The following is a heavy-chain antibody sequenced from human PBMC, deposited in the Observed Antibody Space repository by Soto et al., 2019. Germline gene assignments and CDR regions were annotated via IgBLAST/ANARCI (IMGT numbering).Heavy chain of an antibody. D-gene: IGHD3-22*01. V-gene: IGHV3-9*01. CDR3: ARVTYYYDSSGYYFPGFDY. CDR2: ISWNSGSI. Sequence: GGSLRLSCAASGFTFDDYAMHWVRQAPGKGLDWVSGISWNSGSIGYADSVKGRFTISRDNAKNSLYLQMNSLRAEDTALYYCARVTYYYDSSGYYFPGFDYWGQGTLVTVS. J-gene: IGHJ4*02. CDR1: GFTFDDYA.